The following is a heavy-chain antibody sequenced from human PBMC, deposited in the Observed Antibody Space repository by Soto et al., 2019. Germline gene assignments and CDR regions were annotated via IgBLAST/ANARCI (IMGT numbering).Heavy chain of an antibody. J-gene: IGHJ4*02. Sequence: ASVKVSCKASGYTFTSYAMHWVRQAPGQRLEWMGWINAGNGNTKYSQKFQGRVTITRDTSASTAYMELSSLRSEDTAVYYCARDYYDSSGYYPRFDHWGQGTLVTVSS. D-gene: IGHD3-22*01. V-gene: IGHV1-3*01. CDR2: INAGNGNT. CDR1: GYTFTSYA. CDR3: ARDYYDSSGYYPRFDH.